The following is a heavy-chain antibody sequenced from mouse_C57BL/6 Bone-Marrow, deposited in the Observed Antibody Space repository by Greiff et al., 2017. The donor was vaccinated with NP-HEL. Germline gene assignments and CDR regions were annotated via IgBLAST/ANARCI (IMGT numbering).Heavy chain of an antibody. D-gene: IGHD2-5*01. CDR2: IYPRSGNT. CDR1: GYTFTSYG. CDR3: ARNPYYSIHFDY. Sequence: QVQLQQSGAELARPGASVKLSCKASGYTFTSYGISWVKQRPGQGLEWIGEIYPRSGNTYYNEKFKGKATLTADKFSSTAYMELRSLTSEDSAVYFCARNPYYSIHFDYGGQGTTLTVSS. J-gene: IGHJ2*01. V-gene: IGHV1-81*01.